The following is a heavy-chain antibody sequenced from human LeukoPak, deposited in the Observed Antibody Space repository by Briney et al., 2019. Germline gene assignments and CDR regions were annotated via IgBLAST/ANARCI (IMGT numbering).Heavy chain of an antibody. Sequence: ASVKVSCKAYGYTFTSYDINWVRQATGQGLEWMGWMNPNSGNTGYAQKFQGRVTMTRNTSISTAYMELSSLRSEDTAVYYCAGGHSSSLYYYYGMDVWGQGTTVTVSS. V-gene: IGHV1-8*01. D-gene: IGHD6-6*01. CDR3: AGGHSSSLYYYYGMDV. CDR2: MNPNSGNT. J-gene: IGHJ6*02. CDR1: GYTFTSYD.